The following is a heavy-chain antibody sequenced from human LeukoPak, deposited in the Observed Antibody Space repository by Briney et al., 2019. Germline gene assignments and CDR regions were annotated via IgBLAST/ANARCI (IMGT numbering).Heavy chain of an antibody. Sequence: GGSLRLSCAVSGFTFSSYAMSWVRQAPGKGLEWVSAISGSGGSTYYADSVKGRFTISRDNSKNTLYLQMNSLRAEDTAVYYCAKLITVTTWYFQHWGQGTLVTVSS. CDR2: ISGSGGST. J-gene: IGHJ1*01. CDR1: GFTFSSYA. CDR3: AKLITVTTWYFQH. D-gene: IGHD4-17*01. V-gene: IGHV3-23*01.